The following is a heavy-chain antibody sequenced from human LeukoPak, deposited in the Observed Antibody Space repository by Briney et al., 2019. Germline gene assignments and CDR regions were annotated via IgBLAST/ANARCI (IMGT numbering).Heavy chain of an antibody. Sequence: PGGSLRLSGAASGFTFSSSVMHWVRQVPGKGLEWVAVIWFDGSNKYYADSVKGRFTTSRDNSKNTLYLQMNSLRAEDTAVYYCARQRGGFGGNYYYYMDVWGKGTTVTVSS. V-gene: IGHV3-33*01. J-gene: IGHJ6*03. CDR1: GFTFSSSV. CDR3: ARQRGGFGGNYYYYMDV. D-gene: IGHD3-10*01. CDR2: IWFDGSNK.